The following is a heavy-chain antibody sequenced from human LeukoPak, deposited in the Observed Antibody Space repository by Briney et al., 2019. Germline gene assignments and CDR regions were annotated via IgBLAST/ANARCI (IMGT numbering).Heavy chain of an antibody. CDR2: SIPIFGTA. CDR1: GGTFSSYA. CDR3: ARDSVYDSSGYYSLYFDY. V-gene: IGHV1-69*13. D-gene: IGHD3-22*01. J-gene: IGHJ4*02. Sequence: SVKVSCKASGGTFSSYAISWVRQAPGQGLKWMGGSIPIFGTANYAQKLQGRVTITANESTSTAYMELSSLRSEDTAVYYCARDSVYDSSGYYSLYFDYWGQGTLVTVSS.